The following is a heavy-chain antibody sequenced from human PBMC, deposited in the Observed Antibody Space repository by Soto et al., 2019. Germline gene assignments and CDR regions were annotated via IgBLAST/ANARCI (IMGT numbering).Heavy chain of an antibody. V-gene: IGHV4-30-2*01. J-gene: IGHJ4*02. CDR1: GGSISRGDFS. Sequence: QLQLQESGSGLVKPSQTLSLTCVVSGGSISRGDFSWTWIRQPPGKGLEWVGYIYRSGSTYYNPSLESPVSMSLDKSKNQFSLNLTSVTAADTAVYYCARGKTNYFFDLWGQGHLVTVSS. CDR2: IYRSGST. CDR3: ARGKTNYFFDL. D-gene: IGHD3-10*01.